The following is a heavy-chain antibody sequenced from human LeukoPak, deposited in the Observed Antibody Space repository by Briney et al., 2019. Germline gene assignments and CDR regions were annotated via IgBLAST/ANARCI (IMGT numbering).Heavy chain of an antibody. V-gene: IGHV4-59*11. J-gene: IGHJ4*02. CDR2: IYYSGST. CDR3: TRGGSNFDY. D-gene: IGHD3-10*01. Sequence: PSETLSLTCTVSGGSISSHYWSWVRQPPEKGLEWIGYIYYSGSTNYNPSLKSRVTISVDTSKNQFSLQLTSVTAADTAVYFCTRGGSNFDYWGQGTLVTVSS. CDR1: GGSISSHY.